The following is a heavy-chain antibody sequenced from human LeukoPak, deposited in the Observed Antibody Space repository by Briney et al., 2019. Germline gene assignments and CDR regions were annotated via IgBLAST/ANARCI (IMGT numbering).Heavy chain of an antibody. J-gene: IGHJ6*03. CDR2: TYYSGRH. V-gene: IGHV4-59*01. D-gene: IGHD5-18*01. CDR1: GGSISSYY. Sequence: SETLSLTCPVYGGSISSYYWSWIRQPQGKGLGWIGYTYYSGRHNYNTSLKRRAPIPVTTSKTQFTLKLSSVTAADTAVYYCARRKGDTAMAYYYYYMDVWGKGTTVTVSS. CDR3: ARRKGDTAMAYYYYYMDV.